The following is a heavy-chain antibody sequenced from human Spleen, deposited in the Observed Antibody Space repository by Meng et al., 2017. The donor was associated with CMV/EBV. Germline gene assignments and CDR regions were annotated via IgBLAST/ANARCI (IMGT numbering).Heavy chain of an antibody. D-gene: IGHD3-3*01. CDR3: VKGVGGFLNYFDY. CDR1: GFTFDDSA. J-gene: IGHJ4*02. CDR2: ISWNSGII. Sequence: SLRLSCAASGFTFDDSAMHWVRQGPGKGLEWVSGISWNSGIIRYADSVKGRFTISRDNAKNSLYLQMNSLRAEDMALYYCVKGVGGFLNYFDYWGQGTLVTVSS. V-gene: IGHV3-9*03.